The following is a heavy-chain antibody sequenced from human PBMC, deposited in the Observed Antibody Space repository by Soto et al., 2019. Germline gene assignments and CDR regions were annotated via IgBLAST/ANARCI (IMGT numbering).Heavy chain of an antibody. J-gene: IGHJ6*02. CDR1: GYTFTSYA. D-gene: IGHD3-3*01. CDR2: INAGNGNT. V-gene: IGHV1-3*05. CDR3: ARLSITIFGVAMYGMEV. Sequence: QVQLVQSGAEEKKPGASVKVSCKASGYTFTSYAMHWVRQAPGQRLEWMGWINAGNGNTKYSQKFQGRVTITRDTSASTAYMALSSLRSEYTAVYYCARLSITIFGVAMYGMEVWGQGTTVTVSS.